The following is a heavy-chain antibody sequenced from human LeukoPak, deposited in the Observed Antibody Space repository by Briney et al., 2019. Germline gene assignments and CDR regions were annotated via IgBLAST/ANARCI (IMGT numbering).Heavy chain of an antibody. CDR2: IYTSGST. J-gene: IGHJ4*02. D-gene: IGHD6-13*01. CDR1: GGSISSYY. CDR3: ARDLPGIAAAGNSLFDY. Sequence: PSETLSLTCTVSGGSISSYYWSWVRQPAGKGLEWIGRIYTSGSTNYNPSLKSRVTMSVDTSKNQFSLKLSSVTAADTAVFYCARDLPGIAAAGNSLFDYWDQGTLVTVSS. V-gene: IGHV4-4*07.